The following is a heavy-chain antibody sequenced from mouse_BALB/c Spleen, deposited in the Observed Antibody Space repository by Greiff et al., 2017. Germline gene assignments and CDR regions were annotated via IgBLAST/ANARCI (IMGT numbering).Heavy chain of an antibody. D-gene: IGHD2-4*01. CDR1: GFTFSDYY. CDR2: ISDGGSYT. CDR3: ARDRDDYDGGFAY. V-gene: IGHV5-4*02. J-gene: IGHJ3*01. Sequence: DVMLVESGGGLVKPGGSLKLSCAASGFTFSDYYMYWVRQTPEKRLEWVATISDGGSYTYYPDSVKGRFTISRDNAKNNLYLQMSSLKSEDTAMYYCARDRDDYDGGFAYWGQGTLVTVSA.